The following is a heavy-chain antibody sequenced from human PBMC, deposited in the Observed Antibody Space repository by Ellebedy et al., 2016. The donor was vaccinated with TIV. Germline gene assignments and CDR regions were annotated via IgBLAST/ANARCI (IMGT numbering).Heavy chain of an antibody. J-gene: IGHJ4*02. Sequence: AASVKVSCKTSGYTFTDYYIHWVRQAPGQGLEWMAWINPNSGGPNYAQQFQGRGTVTRDTSTGTAFLELSRLKSDDTAVYYCTRDLTNIVSGDYWGQGTLVTVSS. CDR2: INPNSGGP. CDR1: GYTFTDYY. V-gene: IGHV1-2*02. CDR3: TRDLTNIVSGDY. D-gene: IGHD5/OR15-5a*01.